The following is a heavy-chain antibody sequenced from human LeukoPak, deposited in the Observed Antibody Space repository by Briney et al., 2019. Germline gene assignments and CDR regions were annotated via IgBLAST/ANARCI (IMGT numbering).Heavy chain of an antibody. CDR2: IIPILGTA. Sequence: SVKVSCKASGGTFSSYAISWVRQAPGQGLEWMGRIIPILGTANYAQKFQGRVTITADESTSTAYMELSSLRSEDTAVYYCARGDYSNYACDYWGQGTLVTVSS. V-gene: IGHV1-69*11. D-gene: IGHD4-11*01. CDR3: ARGDYSNYACDY. CDR1: GGTFSSYA. J-gene: IGHJ4*02.